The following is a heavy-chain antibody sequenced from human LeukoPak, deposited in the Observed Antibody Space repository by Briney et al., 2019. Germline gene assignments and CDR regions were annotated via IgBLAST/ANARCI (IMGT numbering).Heavy chain of an antibody. CDR1: GYTFTGYY. CDR2: INPNSGGT. D-gene: IGHD3-22*01. J-gene: IGHJ4*02. V-gene: IGHV1-2*06. CDR3: ARDKDSSGYYKP. Sequence: ASVKVSCKASGYTFTGYYMHWVRQAPGQGLEWMGRINPNSGGTNYAQKFQGRVTMTRDTSISTAYMELSRLRSDDTAVYYCARDKDSSGYYKPWGPGTLVTVSS.